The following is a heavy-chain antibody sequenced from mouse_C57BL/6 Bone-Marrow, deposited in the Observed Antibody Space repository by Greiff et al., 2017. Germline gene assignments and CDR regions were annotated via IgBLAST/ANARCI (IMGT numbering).Heavy chain of an antibody. V-gene: IGHV1-55*01. CDR1: GYTFTSYW. Sequence: QVHVKQPGAELVKPGASVTMSCKASGYTFTSYWITWVKQRPGQGLEWIGDIYPGSGSTNYNEKFKSKATLTVDTSSSTAYMQLSSLTSEDSAVYYCARGFYYYGSSYGYWGQGTTLTVSS. CDR3: ARGFYYYGSSYGY. CDR2: IYPGSGST. D-gene: IGHD1-1*01. J-gene: IGHJ2*01.